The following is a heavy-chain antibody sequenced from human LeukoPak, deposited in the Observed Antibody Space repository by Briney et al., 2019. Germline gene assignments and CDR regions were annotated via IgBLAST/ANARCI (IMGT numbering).Heavy chain of an antibody. J-gene: IGHJ5*02. D-gene: IGHD2-15*01. V-gene: IGHV1-69*05. CDR1: GGTFSSYA. Sequence: ASVKVSCKASGGTFSSYAISWVRQAPGQGLEWMGRIIPIFGTANYAQEFQGRVTITTDESTSTAYMELSSLRSEDTAVYYCARDLYCSGGSCYATGWFDPWGQGTLVTVSS. CDR2: IIPIFGTA. CDR3: ARDLYCSGGSCYATGWFDP.